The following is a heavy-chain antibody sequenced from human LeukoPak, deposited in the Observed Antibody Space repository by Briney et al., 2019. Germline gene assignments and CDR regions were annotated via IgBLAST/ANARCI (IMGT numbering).Heavy chain of an antibody. D-gene: IGHD3-10*01. V-gene: IGHV3-48*01. CDR1: GFTFSSYS. Sequence: GGSLRLSCAASGFTFSSYSMNWVRQAPGKGLEGVSYISSSSSTIYYADSVKGRFIISRDNAKNSLYLQMNSLRAEDTAVYYCARDGFMARGVFDYWGQGPLVTVSS. J-gene: IGHJ4*02. CDR2: ISSSSSTI. CDR3: ARDGFMARGVFDY.